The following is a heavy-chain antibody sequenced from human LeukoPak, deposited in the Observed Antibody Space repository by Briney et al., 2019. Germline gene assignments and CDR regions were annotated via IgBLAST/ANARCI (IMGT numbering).Heavy chain of an antibody. J-gene: IGHJ5*02. Sequence: SETLSLTCTVSGGSISSGSYYWSWIRQPAGKGLEWIGRINTSGSTNYNPSLKSRVTISVDTSKNQFSLKLTSVTAADTAVYYCVSAKFLVRGVSWFDPWGQGTLVTVSS. D-gene: IGHD3-10*01. CDR3: VSAKFLVRGVSWFDP. V-gene: IGHV4-61*02. CDR1: GGSISSGSYY. CDR2: INTSGST.